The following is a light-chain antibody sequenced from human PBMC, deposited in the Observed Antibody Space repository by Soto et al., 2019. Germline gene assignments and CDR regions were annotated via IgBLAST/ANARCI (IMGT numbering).Light chain of an antibody. CDR2: DAS. CDR1: QSIHDK. J-gene: IGKJ4*01. V-gene: IGKV3-15*01. Sequence: EIVMTQSPATLSVSPEERVSLSCRASQSIHDKLAWYQQKPGQTPRLLIYDASTRATGIPGSLSGSGSGTEFTLTISSLQSEDFVVYYCQQYNRWPLTFGGGTKVDI. CDR3: QQYNRWPLT.